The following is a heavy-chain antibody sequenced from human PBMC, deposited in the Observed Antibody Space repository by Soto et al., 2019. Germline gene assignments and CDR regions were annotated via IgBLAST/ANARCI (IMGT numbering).Heavy chain of an antibody. Sequence: GGSLRLSCAASGFTFSSYAMSWVRQAPGKGLEWVSAISGSGGSTYYADSVKGRFTISRDNSKNTLYLQMNSLRAEDTAVYYCAKNLYDVVVVVADFDYWGQGTLVTVSS. CDR2: ISGSGGST. D-gene: IGHD2-15*01. V-gene: IGHV3-23*01. J-gene: IGHJ4*02. CDR1: GFTFSSYA. CDR3: AKNLYDVVVVVADFDY.